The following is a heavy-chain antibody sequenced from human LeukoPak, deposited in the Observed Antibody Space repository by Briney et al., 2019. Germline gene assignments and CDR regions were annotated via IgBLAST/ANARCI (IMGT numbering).Heavy chain of an antibody. CDR1: GFTFSSYR. Sequence: PGGSLRLSCAASGFTFSSYRMHWVRQAPGKGLEWVAVISNDGTNKYYADSVKGRFTISRDNSKNTLYLQMNSLRAEDTAVYYCAKASIGNSSSWYFSWPRYYFDYWGQGTLVTISS. V-gene: IGHV3-30*18. J-gene: IGHJ4*02. D-gene: IGHD6-13*01. CDR3: AKASIGNSSSWYFSWPRYYFDY. CDR2: ISNDGTNK.